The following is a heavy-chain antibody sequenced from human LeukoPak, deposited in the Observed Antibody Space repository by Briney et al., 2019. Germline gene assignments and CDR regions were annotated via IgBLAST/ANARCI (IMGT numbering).Heavy chain of an antibody. D-gene: IGHD3-10*01. J-gene: IGHJ3*02. CDR2: INPNSGGT. CDR1: GYTFTGYY. CDR3: ARTYGSGSNDAFDI. V-gene: IGHV1-2*02. Sequence: ASVKVSCKASGYTFTGYYMHWVRQAPGQGLEWMGWINPNSGGTNYAQKFQGRVTMTRDTSISTAYMELSRLRSDDTAVYYCARTYGSGSNDAFDIWGQGTMVTVSS.